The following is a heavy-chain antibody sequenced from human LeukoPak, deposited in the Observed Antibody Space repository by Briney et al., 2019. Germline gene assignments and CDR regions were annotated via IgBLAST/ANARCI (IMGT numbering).Heavy chain of an antibody. Sequence: GGSLRHSCAVSGFSFSSYWMSWVRQAPGKGLEWVASLNQDGSEKHYVDSGKGRFTISRDNAEKSLYLQMNTLRAEDTAVYYCARGLRDPDYVWGSYRFRNGWFDPWGQGTLVTVSS. CDR3: ARGLRDPDYVWGSYRFRNGWFDP. V-gene: IGHV3-7*01. CDR1: GFSFSSYW. D-gene: IGHD3-16*02. J-gene: IGHJ5*02. CDR2: LNQDGSEK.